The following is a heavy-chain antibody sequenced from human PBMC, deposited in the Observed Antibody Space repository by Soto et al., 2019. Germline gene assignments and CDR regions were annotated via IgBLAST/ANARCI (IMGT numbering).Heavy chain of an antibody. CDR3: ARVGGGLASLGYYGMDV. V-gene: IGHV1-2*04. Sequence: ASVKVSCKASGYTFTDYYMHWVRQAPGQGLEWMGWINPNSGGTNYAQRFQGWVTMTRDRSISTAYMELSRLKSDDTAVYYCARVGGGLASLGYYGMDVWGQGTTVTVSS. J-gene: IGHJ6*02. CDR1: GYTFTDYY. CDR2: INPNSGGT. D-gene: IGHD3-10*01.